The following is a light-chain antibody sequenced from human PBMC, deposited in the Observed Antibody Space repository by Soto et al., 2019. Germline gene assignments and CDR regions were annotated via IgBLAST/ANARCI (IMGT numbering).Light chain of an antibody. CDR2: LGS. CDR1: QGLLDSNGYNF. J-gene: IGKJ1*01. V-gene: IGKV2-28*01. Sequence: DIVMTQFTLSLPVTPGEPAPISCRSSQGLLDSNGYNFLDWYLPRPGQSPQLLIYLGSNRASGVPDRFSGSGSGTDFTLKISRVEAEDVGVYYCMQAVQTPPTFGQGTKVDIK. CDR3: MQAVQTPPT.